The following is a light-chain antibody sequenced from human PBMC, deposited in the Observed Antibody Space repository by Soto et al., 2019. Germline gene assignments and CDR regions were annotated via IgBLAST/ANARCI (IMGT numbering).Light chain of an antibody. J-gene: IGLJ1*01. V-gene: IGLV1-47*01. CDR1: YSNIGNND. CDR2: RNY. CDR3: ASWDESLKGYV. Sequence: QSVLTQPPSASGTPGQRVTISCSGGYSNIGNNDVYWFQHLPGTAPKLLICRNYERPSGVPDRFSGSKSGTAASLAISGLSSEEEVDSYCASWDESLKGYVFASGAKVTVL.